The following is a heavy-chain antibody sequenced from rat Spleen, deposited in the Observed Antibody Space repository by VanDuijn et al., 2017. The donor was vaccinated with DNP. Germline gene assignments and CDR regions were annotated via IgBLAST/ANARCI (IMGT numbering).Heavy chain of an antibody. J-gene: IGHJ4*01. V-gene: IGHV2-63*01. D-gene: IGHD1-2*01. CDR1: GFSLINYS. CDR3: TRDGPIATVSPYGLDA. CDR2: MWYDGDT. Sequence: QVQLKESGPGLVQPSETLSLTCTVSGFSLINYSVSWVRQPSGKGPEGMGRMWYDGDTAYSSDLKSRLSISRDTSKNQIFLKMNSLQTDDTGTYYCTRDGPIATVSPYGLDAWGQGTSVTVSS.